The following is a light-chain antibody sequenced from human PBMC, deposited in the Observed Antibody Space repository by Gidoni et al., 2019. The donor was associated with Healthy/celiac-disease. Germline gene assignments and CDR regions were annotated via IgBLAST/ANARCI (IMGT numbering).Light chain of an antibody. V-gene: IGKV3-11*01. J-gene: IGKJ5*01. CDR3: QQRSNWPPIT. Sequence: DIVLTQSPATLSLSPGERATLSCRASQSVRSYLVWYQQQPGQAPRLLIYDASNRATGIPARFSGSGSGTDFTLTISSLEPEDFAVYYCQQRSNWPPITFGQGTRLEIK. CDR1: QSVRSY. CDR2: DAS.